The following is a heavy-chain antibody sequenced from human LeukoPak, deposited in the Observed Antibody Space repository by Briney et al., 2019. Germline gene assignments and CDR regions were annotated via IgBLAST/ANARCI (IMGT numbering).Heavy chain of an antibody. CDR3: AKDVAPDSGWDLDY. Sequence: GGSLRFSCAASGFTFSTYSMTWVRQAPGKGLEWVSSIYNSGSRTFYGDSVKGRFTVSRDNSKNTLYLQMNSLRAEDTAVYYCAKDVAPDSGWDLDYWGQGTLVTVSS. V-gene: IGHV3-23*05. J-gene: IGHJ4*02. CDR2: IYNSGSRT. CDR1: GFTFSTYS. D-gene: IGHD6-19*01.